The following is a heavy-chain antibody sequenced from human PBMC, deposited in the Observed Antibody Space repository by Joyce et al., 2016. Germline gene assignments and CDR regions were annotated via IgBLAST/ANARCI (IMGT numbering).Heavy chain of an antibody. D-gene: IGHD3-22*01. Sequence: EVQLVESGGGLVTPGGSLRISCAASGCTFSTSSMSWFRRAPGTGLECVSAISSDSTYIFYADSVNGRFTVSRDNAKNSLYLQMNSLRAEDTAVFFCARGGIVYDYSMDLWGQGTTVTVSS. CDR2: ISSDSTYI. CDR3: ARGGIVYDYSMDL. CDR1: GCTFSTSS. J-gene: IGHJ6*02. V-gene: IGHV3-21*02.